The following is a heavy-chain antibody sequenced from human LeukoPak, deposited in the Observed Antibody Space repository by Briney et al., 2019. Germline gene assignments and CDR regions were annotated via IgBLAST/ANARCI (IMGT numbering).Heavy chain of an antibody. CDR2: ISYDGSNK. Sequence: GGSLRLSCAASGFTFSSYGMHWVRQAPGKGLEWVAVISYDGSNKYYADSVKGRFTISRDNSKNTLYLQMNSLRAEDTAVYYCAKDGSDCSSTSCYWLGDFDYWGQGPLVTVSS. D-gene: IGHD2-2*01. V-gene: IGHV3-30*18. CDR3: AKDGSDCSSTSCYWLGDFDY. J-gene: IGHJ4*02. CDR1: GFTFSSYG.